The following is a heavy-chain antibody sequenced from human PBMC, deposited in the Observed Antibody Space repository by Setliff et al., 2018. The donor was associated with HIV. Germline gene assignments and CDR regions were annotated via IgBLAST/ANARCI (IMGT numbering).Heavy chain of an antibody. CDR3: ARDQGFWSGFTYNYYMDV. J-gene: IGHJ6*03. D-gene: IGHD3-3*01. CDR2: ISASKGNT. V-gene: IGHV1-18*01. Sequence: GASVKVSCKASGYNFTSNGISWVRQAPGQGPEWMGRISASKGNTKYTQDSQGRVTMTTDTSTSTVYMELRSLRSDDTAVYYCARDQGFWSGFTYNYYMDVWGKGTTVTVSS. CDR1: GYNFTSNG.